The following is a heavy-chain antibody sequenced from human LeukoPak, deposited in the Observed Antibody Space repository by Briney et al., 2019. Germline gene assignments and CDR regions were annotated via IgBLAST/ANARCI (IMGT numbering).Heavy chain of an antibody. J-gene: IGHJ3*02. CDR2: ISSSSSTI. V-gene: IGHV3-48*01. CDR1: GFTFSSYS. D-gene: IGHD3-3*01. CDR3: AREIFGVVIPGAFDI. Sequence: GGSLRLSCAASGFTFSSYSMNWVRQAPGKGLEWVSCISSSSSTIYYADSVKGRFTISRDNAKNSLYLQMNSLRAEDTAVYYCAREIFGVVIPGAFDIWGQGTMVTVSS.